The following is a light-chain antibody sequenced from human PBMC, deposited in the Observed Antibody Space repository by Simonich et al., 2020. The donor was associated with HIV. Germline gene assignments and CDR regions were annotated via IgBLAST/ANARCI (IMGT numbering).Light chain of an antibody. CDR1: QSVSSN. CDR2: DSS. J-gene: IGKJ2*01. CDR3: QQYNNWPYT. V-gene: IGKV3-15*01. Sequence: EIVMTQSPATLSVSPGDRATLSCRASQSVSSNLAWYQQKPGQAPRLLIYDSSTRATGIPARFSGSGSATEFTLTISSLQSEDFVLYYCQQYNNWPYTFGQGTKLEIK.